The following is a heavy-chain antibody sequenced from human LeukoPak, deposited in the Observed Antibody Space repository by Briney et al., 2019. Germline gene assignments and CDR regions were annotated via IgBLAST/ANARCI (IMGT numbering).Heavy chain of an antibody. Sequence: SSETLSLTCTVSGGSISSYYWSWIRQLPGKGLEWIGYIYYSGSTNYNPSLKSRVTISVDTSKNQFSLKLSSVTAADTAVYYCAREALQSLDYWGQGTLVTVSS. CDR2: IYYSGST. V-gene: IGHV4-59*01. J-gene: IGHJ4*02. D-gene: IGHD5-24*01. CDR1: GGSISSYY. CDR3: AREALQSLDY.